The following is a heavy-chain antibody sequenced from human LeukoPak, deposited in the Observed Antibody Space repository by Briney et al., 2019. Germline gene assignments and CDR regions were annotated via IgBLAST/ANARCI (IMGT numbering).Heavy chain of an antibody. CDR3: ARGDDSSYAFDI. J-gene: IGHJ3*02. CDR1: GGTFSSYA. Sequence: SVKVSFKASGGTFSSYAFSWVRQAPGQGLEWVGRIIPIFGTANYAQKFQGRVTITTDESTNTAYMELSSLRSEDTAVYYCARGDDSSYAFDIWGQGTMVTVSS. D-gene: IGHD3-22*01. CDR2: IIPIFGTA. V-gene: IGHV1-69*05.